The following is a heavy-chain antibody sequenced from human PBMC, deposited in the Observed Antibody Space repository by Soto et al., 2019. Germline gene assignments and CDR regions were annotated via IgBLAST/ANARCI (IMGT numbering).Heavy chain of an antibody. CDR2: IIPIFGTA. V-gene: IGHV1-69*13. CDR3: ARPEAAGYYYYGMDV. Sequence: SVKVSCKASGGTFSSYAISWVRQAPGQGLEWMGGIIPIFGTANYAQKFQGRVTITADESTSTAYMELSSLRSEDTAVYYCARPEAAGYYYYGMDVWGQGTTVTVSS. J-gene: IGHJ6*02. CDR1: GGTFSSYA. D-gene: IGHD6-13*01.